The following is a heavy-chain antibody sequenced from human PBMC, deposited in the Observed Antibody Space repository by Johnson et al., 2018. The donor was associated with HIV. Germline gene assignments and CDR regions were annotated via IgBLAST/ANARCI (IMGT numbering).Heavy chain of an antibody. CDR3: ARAADYYDSSGYYSDGAFDI. D-gene: IGHD3-22*01. J-gene: IGHJ3*02. V-gene: IGHV3-53*01. Sequence: VQLVESGGGLVKPGGSLRLSCAASGFTVSSNYMSWVRQAPGKGLEWVAVIYSGGSTYYADAVKGRFTIPRDNSKNTLYLQMNSLRAEDTAVYYCARAADYYDSSGYYSDGAFDIWGQGTMVTVSS. CDR1: GFTVSSNY. CDR2: IYSGGST.